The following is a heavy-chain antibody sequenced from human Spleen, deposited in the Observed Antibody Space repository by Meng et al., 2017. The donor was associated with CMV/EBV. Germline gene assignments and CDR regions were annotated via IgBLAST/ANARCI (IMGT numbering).Heavy chain of an antibody. D-gene: IGHD2-2*01. CDR1: GLTFSSYA. J-gene: IGHJ1*01. V-gene: IGHV3-23*01. Sequence: GESLKISCAASGLTFSSYAMSWVRQAPGKGLEWVSAISGSGGSTYYADSVKGRFTISRDNSKNTLYLQMNSLRAEDTAVYYCAKDISSSNCRYFQHWDQGTLVTVSS. CDR3: AKDISSSNCRYFQH. CDR2: ISGSGGST.